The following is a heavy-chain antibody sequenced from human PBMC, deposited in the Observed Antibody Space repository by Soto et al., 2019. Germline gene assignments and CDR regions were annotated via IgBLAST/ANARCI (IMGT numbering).Heavy chain of an antibody. CDR1: GFTFSSYE. Sequence: EVQLVESGGGLVQAGGSLRLFCAVSGFTFSSYEMNWVRQAPGKGLEWVSYIGTSGKTKYYADSVRGRFTISRDNAKNSLYLQMNSLRAEDTAVYFCARDPAIYSGKFGYGLDVWGRGTTGTVSS. CDR3: ARDPAIYSGKFGYGLDV. CDR2: IGTSGKTK. D-gene: IGHD4-4*01. J-gene: IGHJ6*02. V-gene: IGHV3-48*03.